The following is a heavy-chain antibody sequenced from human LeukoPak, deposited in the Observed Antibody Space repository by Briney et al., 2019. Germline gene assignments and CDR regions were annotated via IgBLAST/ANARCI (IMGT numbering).Heavy chain of an antibody. Sequence: SETLSLTCTVSGGSISSYYWSWVRQPPGKGLEWIGEIYHSGSTNYNPSLKSRVTISVDTSKNQFSLKLSSVTAADTAVYYCARSVEGYCRGGSCYSYSYYMDVWGKGTTVTVSS. CDR1: GGSISSYY. CDR3: ARSVEGYCRGGSCYSYSYYMDV. V-gene: IGHV4-59*01. J-gene: IGHJ6*03. CDR2: IYHSGST. D-gene: IGHD2-15*01.